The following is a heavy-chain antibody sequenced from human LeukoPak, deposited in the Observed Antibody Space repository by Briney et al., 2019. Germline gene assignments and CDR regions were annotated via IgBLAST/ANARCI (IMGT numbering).Heavy chain of an antibody. CDR1: GFTFNSYS. V-gene: IGHV3-48*01. CDR2: ISSTSDTI. Sequence: PGGSLRLSCAAPGFTFNSYSMNWVRQAPGRGLEGVSYISSTSDTIYYADSVRGRFTISRDNSKSTLSLQMNSLRAEDTAIYYCATYRQVLLPFESWGQGTLVTVSS. D-gene: IGHD2-8*02. CDR3: ATYRQVLLPFES. J-gene: IGHJ4*02.